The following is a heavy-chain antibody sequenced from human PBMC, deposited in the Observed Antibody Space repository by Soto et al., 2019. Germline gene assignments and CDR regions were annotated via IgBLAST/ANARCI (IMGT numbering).Heavy chain of an antibody. CDR1: GGSISSGGYY. V-gene: IGHV4-31*03. J-gene: IGHJ4*02. D-gene: IGHD2-2*01. CDR2: IYYSGST. Sequence: QVQLQESGPGLVKPSQTLSLTCTVSGGSISSGGYYWSWIRQHPGKGLEWIGYIYYSGSTYYNPSLKSRVTISVDTSKNQFSLKLSSVTAADTAVYYCARSGGYCISTSCYRRRPFDYWGQGTLVTVSS. CDR3: ARSGGYCISTSCYRRRPFDY.